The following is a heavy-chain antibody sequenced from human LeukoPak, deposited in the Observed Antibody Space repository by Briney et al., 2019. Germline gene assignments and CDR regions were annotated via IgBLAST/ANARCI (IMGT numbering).Heavy chain of an antibody. D-gene: IGHD2-2*01. Sequence: ASVKVSCKASGYTFTSYDISWVRQAPGQGLELVGWVSAYNGNTNYAQKLQGRVTMTTDTSTSTAYTELTSLRSDDTPVYYCARDAVPAAMSEYRYFDLWGRGTLVTVSS. CDR2: VSAYNGNT. J-gene: IGHJ2*01. CDR1: GYTFTSYD. V-gene: IGHV1-18*01. CDR3: ARDAVPAAMSEYRYFDL.